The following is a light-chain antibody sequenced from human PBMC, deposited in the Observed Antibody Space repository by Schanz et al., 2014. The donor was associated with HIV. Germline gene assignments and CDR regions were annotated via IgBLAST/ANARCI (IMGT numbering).Light chain of an antibody. CDR1: TSNIGNNY. Sequence: QSVLTQPPSVSAAPGQKVTISCSGSTSNIGNNYVSWYQQLPGTAPKLLIFDSNKRPSGIPDRFSGSKSGTSATLAITGLQTGDEADYYCGTWDGSLRAVVFGGGTKLTVL. CDR2: DSN. J-gene: IGLJ3*02. V-gene: IGLV1-51*01. CDR3: GTWDGSLRAVV.